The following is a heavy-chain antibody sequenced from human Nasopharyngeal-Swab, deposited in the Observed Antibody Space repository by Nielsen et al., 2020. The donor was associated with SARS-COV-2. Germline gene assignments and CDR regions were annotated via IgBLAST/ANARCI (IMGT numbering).Heavy chain of an antibody. V-gene: IGHV3-9*01. CDR1: GFTFDDYA. J-gene: IGHJ4*02. CDR3: AKDRKLRAGGVDY. Sequence: GGSLRLSCAASGFTFDDYAMHWVRQAPGKGLEWVSGISWNSGSIGYADSVKGRFTISRDNAKNSLYLQMNRLRAEDTALYYCAKDRKLRAGGVDYWGQGTLVTVSS. D-gene: IGHD3-16*01. CDR2: ISWNSGSI.